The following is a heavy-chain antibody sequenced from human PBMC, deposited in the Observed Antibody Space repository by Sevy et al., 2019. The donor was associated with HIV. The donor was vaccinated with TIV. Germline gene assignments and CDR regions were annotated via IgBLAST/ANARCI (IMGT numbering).Heavy chain of an antibody. V-gene: IGHV1-24*01. CDR1: GYTLNKLS. J-gene: IGHJ4*02. Sequence: ASVKVSCKVSGYTLNKLSMHWVRQAPGKGLEWMGSFDPEDGETFYAQKFQGRVTMTEDTSTDTAYMELSSLRSDDTAVYYCAATKDYYESSGPPFDYWGQGTLVTVSS. CDR2: FDPEDGET. D-gene: IGHD3-22*01. CDR3: AATKDYYESSGPPFDY.